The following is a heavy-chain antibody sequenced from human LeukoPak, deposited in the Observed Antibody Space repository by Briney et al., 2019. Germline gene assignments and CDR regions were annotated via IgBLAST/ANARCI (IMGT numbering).Heavy chain of an antibody. D-gene: IGHD1-26*01. CDR1: GGSFSGYY. J-gene: IGHJ3*02. CDR2: INHSGST. Sequence: SETLSLTCAVYGGSFSGYYWSWIRQPPGNGLEWVGEINHSGSTNYNPSLKSRVTISVDTSKKQFSLRLSSVTAADTAFYYCARYIVSYPHDAFDIWGQGTMVTVSS. V-gene: IGHV4-34*01. CDR3: ARYIVSYPHDAFDI.